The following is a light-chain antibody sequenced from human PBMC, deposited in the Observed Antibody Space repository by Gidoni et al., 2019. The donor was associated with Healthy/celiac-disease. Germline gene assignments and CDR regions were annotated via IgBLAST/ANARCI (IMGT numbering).Light chain of an antibody. J-gene: IGKJ1*01. CDR3: QQSYSTPRT. V-gene: IGKV1-39*01. CDR1: QRISSY. CDR2: AAS. Sequence: DIQMTQSPSSLSASVGDRVTITCQASQRISSYLNCYQQKPGKAPKLLIYAASSLQSGVPSRFRGSGSGTDFTLTISSLQPEDFATYYCQQSYSTPRTFGQGTKVEIK.